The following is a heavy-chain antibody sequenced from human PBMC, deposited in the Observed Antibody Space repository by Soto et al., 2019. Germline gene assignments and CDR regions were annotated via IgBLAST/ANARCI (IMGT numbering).Heavy chain of an antibody. V-gene: IGHV4-39*01. CDR3: ARHNFRSRIVPTEIAS. J-gene: IGHJ4*02. Sequence: PSETLSLTCTVSGGSISSSSYYWGWIRQPPGKGLEWIGSTDYSGSTYYKPSLKSRVTISVATSKNHFSLELTSVTAADTAVFYCARHNFRSRIVPTEIASWGQGTLVTVSS. CDR2: TDYSGST. D-gene: IGHD5-12*01. CDR1: GGSISSSSYY.